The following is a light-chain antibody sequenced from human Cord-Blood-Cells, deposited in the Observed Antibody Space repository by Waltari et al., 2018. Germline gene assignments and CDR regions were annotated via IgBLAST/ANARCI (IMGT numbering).Light chain of an antibody. Sequence: QSALTQPPSASGSPGQSVTISCTGTSSHVGGYTYVSWYQQHPGKAPKLMIYEVSKRPSGVPDRFSGSKSGNTASLTVSGLQAEDEADYYCSSYAGGYVFGTGTKVTVL. J-gene: IGLJ1*01. V-gene: IGLV2-8*01. CDR2: EVS. CDR3: SSYAGGYV. CDR1: SSHVGGYTY.